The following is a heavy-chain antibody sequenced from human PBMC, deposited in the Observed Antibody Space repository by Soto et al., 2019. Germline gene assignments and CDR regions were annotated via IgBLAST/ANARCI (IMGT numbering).Heavy chain of an antibody. D-gene: IGHD3-16*01. CDR3: AGRYGGNFDY. V-gene: IGHV4-61*08. CDR1: GGSISSGGYS. CDR2: IYYSGST. J-gene: IGHJ4*02. Sequence: SETLSLTCAVSGGSISSGGYSWCWIRQPPGKGLEWIGYIYYSGSTNYNPPLKSRVTISVDTSKNQFSLKPSSVTAADTAVYYCAGRYGGNFDYWGQGTLVTVSS.